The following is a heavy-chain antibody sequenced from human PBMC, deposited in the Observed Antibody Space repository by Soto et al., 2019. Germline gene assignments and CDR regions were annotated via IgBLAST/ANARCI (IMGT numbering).Heavy chain of an antibody. CDR2: INPNSGNT. J-gene: IGHJ6*03. D-gene: IGHD3-9*01. V-gene: IGHV1-8*01. CDR3: ARGLRDYDILTGYRRDGERVARCMDV. Sequence: ASVKVSCKASGYTFTSYDINWVRQATGQGLKWMGWINPNSGNTGYAQKFQGRVTMTRNTSISTAYMELSSLRSEDTAVYYCARGLRDYDILTGYRRDGERVARCMDVWGKWTTVTVSS. CDR1: GYTFTSYD.